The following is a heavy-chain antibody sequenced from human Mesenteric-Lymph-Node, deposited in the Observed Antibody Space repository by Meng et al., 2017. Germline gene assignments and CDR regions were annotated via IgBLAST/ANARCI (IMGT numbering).Heavy chain of an antibody. J-gene: IGHJ4*02. CDR1: GFMFRNYW. Sequence: GESLKISCAASGFMFRNYWMNWVRQAPGKGLEWVSTVSGSGGSTSYADSVKGRFTISRDNAKNSLYLQMNSLRAEDTAVYYCARDLWFGELQSGYWGQGTLVTVSS. CDR2: VSGSGGST. CDR3: ARDLWFGELQSGY. V-gene: IGHV3-21*01. D-gene: IGHD3-10*01.